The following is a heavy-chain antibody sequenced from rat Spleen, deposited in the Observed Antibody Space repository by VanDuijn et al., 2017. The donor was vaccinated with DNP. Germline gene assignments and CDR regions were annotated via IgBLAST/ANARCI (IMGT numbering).Heavy chain of an antibody. CDR2: INKDGTTI. D-gene: IGHD1-11*01. Sequence: EVKLVESGGGLAQPGRSLKLSCAASGFNFNDYWMGWVRQAPGKGLEWIGEINKDGTTINYTPSLKDKFTISRDNAQNTLYLQMSKLGSEDTAIYYCARGCYGTLGAMDAWGQGTSVTVSS. V-gene: IGHV4-2*01. J-gene: IGHJ4*01. CDR1: GFNFNDYW. CDR3: ARGCYGTLGAMDA.